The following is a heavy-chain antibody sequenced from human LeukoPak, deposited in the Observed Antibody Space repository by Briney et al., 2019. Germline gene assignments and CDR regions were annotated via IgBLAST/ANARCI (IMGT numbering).Heavy chain of an antibody. D-gene: IGHD3-22*01. CDR2: ISGSGGNT. J-gene: IGHJ4*02. CDR1: GITLSNYG. CDR3: AKRGVVIRVILVGFHKEAYYFDS. Sequence: GGSLRLSCAVSGITLSNYGMSWVRQAPGKGLEWVSGISGSGGNTYYADSVKGRFTISRDNSKNTLYLQMNSLRAEDTAVYFYAKRGVVIRVILVGFHKEAYYFDSWGQGALVTVSS. V-gene: IGHV3-23*01.